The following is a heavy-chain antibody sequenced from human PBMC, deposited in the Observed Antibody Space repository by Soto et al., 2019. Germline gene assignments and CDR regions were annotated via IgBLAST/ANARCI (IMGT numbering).Heavy chain of an antibody. J-gene: IGHJ4*02. CDR2: IYYSGST. V-gene: IGHV4-59*12. D-gene: IGHD2-8*02. CDR3: ARDKITGLFDY. Sequence: SETLSLTCTVSGGSISSYYWSWIRQHPGKGLEWIGYIYYSGSTYYNPSLKSRVTISVDTSKNQFSLKLSSVTAADTAVYYCARDKITGLFDYWGQGTLVTVSS. CDR1: GGSISSYY.